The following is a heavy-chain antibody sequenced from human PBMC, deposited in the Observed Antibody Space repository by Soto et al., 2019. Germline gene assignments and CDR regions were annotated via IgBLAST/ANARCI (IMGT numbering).Heavy chain of an antibody. CDR1: GGSFSGYY. CDR2: INHSGST. D-gene: IGHD6-6*01. J-gene: IGHJ5*02. Sequence: QVQLQQWGAGLLKPSETLSLTCAVYGGSFSGYYWSWIRQPPGKGLEWIGEINHSGSTNYNPSLTRRVSLPVATSKNQFSLKLSSVTAADTAVYYCARGRSRSSLLRWFDPWGQGTLVTVSS. CDR3: ARGRSRSSLLRWFDP. V-gene: IGHV4-34*01.